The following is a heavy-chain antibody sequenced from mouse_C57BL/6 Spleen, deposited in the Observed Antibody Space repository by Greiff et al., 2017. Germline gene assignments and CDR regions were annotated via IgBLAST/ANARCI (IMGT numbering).Heavy chain of an antibody. CDR3: TSPYYYGSSFWYFDV. CDR2: IRNKANNHAT. J-gene: IGHJ1*03. Sequence: EVQVVESGGGLVQPGGSLKLPCAASGFTFSDAWMDWVRQSPEKGLEWVAEIRNKANNHATYYAESVKGRFTISRDDSKSSVYLQMNSLRAEDTGIYYCTSPYYYGSSFWYFDVWGTGTTVTVSS. CDR1: GFTFSDAW. D-gene: IGHD1-1*01. V-gene: IGHV6-6*01.